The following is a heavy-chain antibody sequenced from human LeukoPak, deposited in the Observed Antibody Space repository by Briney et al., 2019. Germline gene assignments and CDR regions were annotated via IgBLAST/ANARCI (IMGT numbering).Heavy chain of an antibody. V-gene: IGHV1-69*13. Sequence: ASVKVSCKASGGTFSSYAISWVRQALGQGLEWMGGIIPIFGTANYAQKFQGRVTITADESTSTAYMELSSLRSEDTAVYYCAVRTHPTPNFSYYYYGMDVWGQGTTVTVSS. CDR1: GGTFSSYA. D-gene: IGHD3-3*01. J-gene: IGHJ6*02. CDR2: IIPIFGTA. CDR3: AVRTHPTPNFSYYYYGMDV.